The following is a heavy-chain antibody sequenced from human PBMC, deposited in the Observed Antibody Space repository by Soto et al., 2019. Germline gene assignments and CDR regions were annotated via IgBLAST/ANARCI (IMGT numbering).Heavy chain of an antibody. CDR3: AKNSGWFNT. CDR2: IDGSGGTT. D-gene: IGHD3-10*01. CDR1: GFTFGSSD. Sequence: QWLQSGGGLVQPGGSLTLSCAASGFTFGSSDMSWVGQAAGKGVEWVTTIDGSGGTTYYADSVKGRFTISRDNSRNTLYLQMNSLRADNTALYFCAKNSGWFNTWGQGAVVTVSS. J-gene: IGHJ5*02. V-gene: IGHV3-23*01.